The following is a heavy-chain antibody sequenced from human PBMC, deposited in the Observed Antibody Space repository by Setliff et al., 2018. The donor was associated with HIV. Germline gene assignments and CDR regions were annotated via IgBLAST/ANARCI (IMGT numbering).Heavy chain of an antibody. J-gene: IGHJ6*03. V-gene: IGHV1-2*02. CDR3: ARDIGGYWDYHYYMDV. CDR1: GYTFSDYY. Sequence: ASVKVSCKASGYTFSDYYMHWVRQAPGQGLEWMGWINPNSGGTNYAQKFQGRVNMTRDTSISTGSMELSRLRSDDTAVYYCARDIGGYWDYHYYMDVWGKGTTVTVSS. CDR2: INPNSGGT. D-gene: IGHD3-22*01.